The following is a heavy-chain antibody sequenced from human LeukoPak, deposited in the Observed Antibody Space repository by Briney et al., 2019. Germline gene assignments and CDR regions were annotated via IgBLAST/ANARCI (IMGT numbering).Heavy chain of an antibody. Sequence: PXGSLRLSCAASGFTFRNYVIHWVRQAPGKGLEWVAVTSSDLNVKLYADSVKGRFTISRDNSRSTLYLQMNSLRPEDTAIYYCAREGYYGSGSPPSLYFDYWGQGTLVTVSS. CDR2: TSSDLNVK. V-gene: IGHV3-30-3*01. CDR1: GFTFRNYV. D-gene: IGHD3-10*01. J-gene: IGHJ4*02. CDR3: AREGYYGSGSPPSLYFDY.